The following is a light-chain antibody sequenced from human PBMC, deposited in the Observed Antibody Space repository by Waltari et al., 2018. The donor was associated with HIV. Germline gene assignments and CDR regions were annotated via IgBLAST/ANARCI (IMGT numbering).Light chain of an antibody. J-gene: IGLJ2*01. CDR3: QAWDGTIV. Sequence: SVLTQPPSVSGAPGQRVTISCSESGSNIGATYDVHWYQHLPGTAPNLLIYGNSNRPSGVPDRFSGSNSGNTGTLTISGTPAMDEADYYCQAWDGTIVFGGGTKLTVL. CDR2: GNS. V-gene: IGLV1-40*01. CDR1: GSNIGATYD.